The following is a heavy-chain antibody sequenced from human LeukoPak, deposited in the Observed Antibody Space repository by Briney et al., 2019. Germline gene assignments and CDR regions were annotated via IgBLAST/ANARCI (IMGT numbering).Heavy chain of an antibody. CDR2: MNPNSGNT. CDR1: GYTCTSYD. D-gene: IGHD2-2*01. Sequence: ASVKVSCKASGYTCTSYDINWVRQATGQGLEWMGWMNPNSGNTGYAQKFQGRVTMTRNTSISTAYMELSSLRSEDTAVYYCARGDLPYCSSTSCYEDAFDIWGQGTMVTVSS. CDR3: ARGDLPYCSSTSCYEDAFDI. V-gene: IGHV1-8*01. J-gene: IGHJ3*02.